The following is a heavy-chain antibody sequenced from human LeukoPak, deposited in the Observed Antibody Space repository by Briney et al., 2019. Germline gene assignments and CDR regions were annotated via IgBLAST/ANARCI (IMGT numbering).Heavy chain of an antibody. Sequence: SETLSLTCAVYGGSFSGYYWSRIRQPPGKGLEWIGEINHSGSTNYNPSLKSRVTISVDTSKNQFSLKLSSVTAADTAVYYCARKELASGMDVWGQGTTVTVSS. CDR2: INHSGST. V-gene: IGHV4-34*01. CDR3: ARKELASGMDV. D-gene: IGHD1-26*01. CDR1: GGSFSGYY. J-gene: IGHJ6*02.